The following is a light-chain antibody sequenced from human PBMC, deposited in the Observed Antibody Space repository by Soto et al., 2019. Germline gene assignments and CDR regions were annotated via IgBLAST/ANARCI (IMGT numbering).Light chain of an antibody. J-gene: IGLJ2*01. CDR2: DVS. CDR3: SSFSGSYTFHVV. Sequence: QSALTQPRSVSGSPGQSVTISCTGTSSDVGGYNYVSWYQQHPGKAPKLMIYDVSKRPSGVPDRFSGFKSGNTASLTISGLQAEDEADYYCSSFSGSYTFHVVFRRGTKVTVL. V-gene: IGLV2-11*01. CDR1: SSDVGGYNY.